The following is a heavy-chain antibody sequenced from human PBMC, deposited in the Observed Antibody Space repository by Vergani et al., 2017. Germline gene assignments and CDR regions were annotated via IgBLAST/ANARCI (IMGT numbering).Heavy chain of an antibody. CDR2: INHSGST. V-gene: IGHV4-34*01. CDR1: GGSFSGYY. J-gene: IGHJ4*02. CDR3: ARFDYGGPSGY. Sequence: QVQLQQWGAGLLKPSETLSLTCAVYGGSFSGYYWSWIRQPPGKGLEWIGEINHSGSTNYNPSLKSRVTISVDTSKNQFSLKLSSVTAAYTAVYYCARFDYGGPSGYWGQGTLVTVSS. D-gene: IGHD4-23*01.